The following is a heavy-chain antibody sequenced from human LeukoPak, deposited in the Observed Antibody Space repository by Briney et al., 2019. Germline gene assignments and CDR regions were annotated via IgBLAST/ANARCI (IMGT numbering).Heavy chain of an antibody. V-gene: IGHV3-21*01. CDR1: GFTFSSYI. Sequence: PGGSLRLSCAASGFTFSSYIMNWVRQAPGKGLEWVSCISSSSGYIYYADSVKGRFTISRDNAKNSLYLQMNTLRAEDTAVYYCARDPDYGSDWYFDLWGRGTLVTVSS. CDR3: ARDPDYGSDWYFDL. D-gene: IGHD3-10*01. CDR2: ISSSSGYI. J-gene: IGHJ2*01.